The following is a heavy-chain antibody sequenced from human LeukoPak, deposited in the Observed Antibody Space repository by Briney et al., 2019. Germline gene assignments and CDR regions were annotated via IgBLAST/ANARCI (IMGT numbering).Heavy chain of an antibody. V-gene: IGHV4-59*01. CDR2: IYYSGST. CDR3: AREGFDVWGSYRFNWFDP. Sequence: SETLSLTCTVSGGSISSYYRSWIRQPPGKGLEWIGYIYYSGSTNYNPSLKSRVTISVDTSKNQFSLKLSSVTAADTTVYYCAREGFDVWGSYRFNWFDPWGQGTLVTVSS. CDR1: GGSISSYY. J-gene: IGHJ5*02. D-gene: IGHD3-16*02.